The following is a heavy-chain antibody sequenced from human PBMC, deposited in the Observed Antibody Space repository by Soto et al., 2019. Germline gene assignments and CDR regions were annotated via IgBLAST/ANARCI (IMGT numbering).Heavy chain of an antibody. V-gene: IGHV4-39*01. D-gene: IGHD6-19*01. J-gene: IGHJ4*02. Sequence: PSETLSLTCTVSGASISSPSYYWGWIRLSPGKGLEWLGSIYYSGTTHYNPSLKSRVSLSVDTSKMQFSLNLASVTAADTAVYYGVRQPNRTMAGDDWAKGAQVTVSS. CDR3: VRQPNRTMAGDD. CDR2: IYYSGTT. CDR1: GASISSPSYY.